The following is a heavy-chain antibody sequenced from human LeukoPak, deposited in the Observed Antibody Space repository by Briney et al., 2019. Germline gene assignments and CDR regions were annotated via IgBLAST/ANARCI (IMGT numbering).Heavy chain of an antibody. D-gene: IGHD3-10*01. Sequence: GASVKISCKASGYTFTKYYMHWVRQAPGQGLEWMGGIIPIFGTANYAQKFQGRVTITADESTSTAYMELSSLRSEDTAVYYCAKSYGSGSYSLDYWGQGTLVTVSS. CDR2: IIPIFGTA. CDR1: GYTFTKYY. J-gene: IGHJ4*02. CDR3: AKSYGSGSYSLDY. V-gene: IGHV1-69*13.